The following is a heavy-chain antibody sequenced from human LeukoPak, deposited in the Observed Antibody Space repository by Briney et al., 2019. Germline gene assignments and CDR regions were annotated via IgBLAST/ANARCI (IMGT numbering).Heavy chain of an antibody. V-gene: IGHV1-69*06. J-gene: IGHJ6*03. D-gene: IGHD5-12*01. Sequence: SVKVSCKAAGGTFSSNAISWVRQAPGQGLEWMGWIIPIFGTANYAQKFQGRVTVTADKSTSTAYMELSSLRSEDTAVYFCARSFGSGYDYYYYFMDVWGKGTTVTVSS. CDR3: ARSFGSGYDYYYYFMDV. CDR1: GGTFSSNA. CDR2: IIPIFGTA.